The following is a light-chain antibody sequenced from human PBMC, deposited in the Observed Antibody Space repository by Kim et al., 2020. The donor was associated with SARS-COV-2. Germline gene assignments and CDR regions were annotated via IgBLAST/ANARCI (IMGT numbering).Light chain of an antibody. J-gene: IGLJ3*02. CDR3: QSYGSTYWV. CDR1: ISNIGAGFH. CDR2: GNN. V-gene: IGLV1-40*01. Sequence: GQSITSARPGSISNIGAGFHVHWYQHLPGTAPKLLIHGNNNRTSGGPDRFSGSKSGTSASLAITGLQAEDEADYYCQSYGSTYWVFGGGTKVTVL.